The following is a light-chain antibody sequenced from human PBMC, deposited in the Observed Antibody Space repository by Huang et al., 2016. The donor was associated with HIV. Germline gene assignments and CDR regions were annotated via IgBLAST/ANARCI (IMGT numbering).Light chain of an antibody. J-gene: IGKJ4*01. CDR1: QSVSSY. V-gene: IGKV3-11*01. Sequence: EIVLTQSPATLSLSPGERATLSCRASQSVSSYLAWYKQKPGQAPRLLIYDASNRANGIPARFSGSESWTYFTLTISSLEPEDFAVYYCQQRSNWPPFFGGGTKVEIK. CDR2: DAS. CDR3: QQRSNWPPF.